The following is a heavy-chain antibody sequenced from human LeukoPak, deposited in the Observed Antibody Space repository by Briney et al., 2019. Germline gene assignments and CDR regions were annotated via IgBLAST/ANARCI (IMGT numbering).Heavy chain of an antibody. Sequence: PGGSLRLSCAASGFTFSRYGMRWVRQAPGKGLEWVAVISYDGSNKYYADSVKGRFTISRDTSKNTLYLHMNILRAEETAVYYCAKVPRAWWFDPWGQGTLVTVSS. CDR1: GFTFSRYG. CDR3: AKVPRAWWFDP. J-gene: IGHJ5*02. V-gene: IGHV3-30*18. CDR2: ISYDGSNK.